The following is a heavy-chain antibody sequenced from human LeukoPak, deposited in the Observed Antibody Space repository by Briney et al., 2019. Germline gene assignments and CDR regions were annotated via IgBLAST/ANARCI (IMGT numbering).Heavy chain of an antibody. V-gene: IGHV4-31*03. CDR2: IYYSGST. CDR3: ARVGLVVPAATRGAFDI. Sequence: NPSETLSLTCTVSGGSISSGGYYCSWIRQHPGKGLEWIGYIYYSGSTYYNPSLKSRVTISVDTSKNQFSLKLSSVTAADTAVYYCARVGLVVPAATRGAFDIWGQGTMVTVSS. J-gene: IGHJ3*02. D-gene: IGHD2-2*01. CDR1: GGSISSGGYY.